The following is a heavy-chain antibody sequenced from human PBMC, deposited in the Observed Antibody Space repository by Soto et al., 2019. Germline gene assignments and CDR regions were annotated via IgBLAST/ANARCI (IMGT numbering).Heavy chain of an antibody. CDR2: ITGGGAGA. CDR1: GFTFSTYA. V-gene: IGHV3-23*01. Sequence: EVQLLESGGGLVQPGGSLRLSCAASGFTFSTYAMTWVRQAPGKGREWVSTITGGGAGAYYADSVKGRFTISRDNSKSTLYLQLNSLRAEDTAVYYCAKRIIGTTSGAFDIWGQGTMVTVS. D-gene: IGHD1-20*01. J-gene: IGHJ3*02. CDR3: AKRIIGTTSGAFDI.